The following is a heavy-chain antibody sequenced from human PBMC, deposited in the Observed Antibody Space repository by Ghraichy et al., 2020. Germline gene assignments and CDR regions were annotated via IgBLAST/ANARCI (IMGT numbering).Heavy chain of an antibody. V-gene: IGHV4-59*01. Sequence: SQTLSLTCTVSGGSISNYYWSWIRQPPGKGLEWIGYIYYSGSSNYNPSLKSRVTISVDTSKNQFSLKLSSVTAADTAVYYCAREPLQSFRMDVWGQGTTVTVSS. J-gene: IGHJ6*02. CDR2: IYYSGSS. D-gene: IGHD4-11*01. CDR1: GGSISNYY. CDR3: AREPLQSFRMDV.